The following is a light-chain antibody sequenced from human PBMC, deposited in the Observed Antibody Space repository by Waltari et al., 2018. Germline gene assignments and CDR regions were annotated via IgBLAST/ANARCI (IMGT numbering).Light chain of an antibody. Sequence: QSVLTQPLSMSGTPGQGVTISCSGSSSNIGRDTENWYQQLPGTAPKLLIYSNDQRPSGVPDRFSGSKSGTSASLAISGLQSDDEADYYCAAWDNSLDAWVFGGGTKLTVL. CDR1: SSNIGRDT. CDR2: SND. J-gene: IGLJ3*02. V-gene: IGLV1-44*01. CDR3: AAWDNSLDAWV.